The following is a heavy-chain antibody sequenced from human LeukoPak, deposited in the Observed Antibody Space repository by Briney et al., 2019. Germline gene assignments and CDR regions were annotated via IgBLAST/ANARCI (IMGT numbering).Heavy chain of an antibody. CDR2: IYYSGST. CDR3: ARRTAGYCSGGSCYSDAFDI. CDR1: GGSISSGDYY. Sequence: KSSQTLSLTCTVSGGSISSGDYYWSWIRQPPGKGLEWIGYIYYSGSTYYNPCLKSRVTISVDTSKNQFSLKLSSVTAADTAVYYCARRTAGYCSGGSCYSDAFDIWGQGTMVTVSS. V-gene: IGHV4-30-4*01. D-gene: IGHD2-15*01. J-gene: IGHJ3*02.